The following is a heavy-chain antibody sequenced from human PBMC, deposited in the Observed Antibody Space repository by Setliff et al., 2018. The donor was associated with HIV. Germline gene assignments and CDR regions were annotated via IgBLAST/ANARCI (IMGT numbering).Heavy chain of an antibody. CDR3: ARHSRRGWFDS. CDR2: IFYTGST. Sequence: SETLSLTCTVSGGSISGHYWSWIRQPPGKGLEWIAYIFYTGSTNYNPSLKSRVTIEVDTSKNQFSLKLHSVSAADTALYYCARHSRRGWFDSWGQGTLVTVSS. J-gene: IGHJ5*01. CDR1: GGSISGHY. V-gene: IGHV4-59*11. D-gene: IGHD1-1*01.